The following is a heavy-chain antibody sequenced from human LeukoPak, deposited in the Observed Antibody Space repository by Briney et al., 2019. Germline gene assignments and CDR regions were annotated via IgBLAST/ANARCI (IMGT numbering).Heavy chain of an antibody. CDR1: GYSSTDYY. V-gene: IGHV1-2*02. D-gene: IGHD1-26*01. CDR2: IKPNSGDT. Sequence: ASVNVSCKASGYSSTDYYIYWVRQAPGQGLEWMGWIKPNSGDTNYVQKFEGRVTMTRDTSISTAYMELSSLRSDDTAVYYCATKKYSGSFSAFWGQGALVTVSS. J-gene: IGHJ4*02. CDR3: ATKKYSGSFSAF.